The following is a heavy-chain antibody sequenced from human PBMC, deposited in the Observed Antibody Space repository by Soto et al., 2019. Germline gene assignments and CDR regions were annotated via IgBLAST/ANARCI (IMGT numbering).Heavy chain of an antibody. V-gene: IGHV1-69*01. CDR2: FIPTFGTA. CDR3: ARDQIAACPYYYYYGMDG. CDR1: GGTFSSYA. D-gene: IGHD6-6*01. J-gene: IGHJ6*02. Sequence: QVQLVQSGAEVKKPGSSVKVSCKASGGTFSSYAIIWVRQAPGQGLEWMGGFIPTFGTANYAQKFQGRVAITADESTSTAYMELSSLRSEDPAVYYCARDQIAACPYYYYYGMDGWGQGTTVTVSS.